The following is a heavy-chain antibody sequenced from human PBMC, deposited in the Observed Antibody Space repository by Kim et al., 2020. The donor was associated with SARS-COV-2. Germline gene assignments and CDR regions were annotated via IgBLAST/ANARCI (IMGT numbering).Heavy chain of an antibody. Sequence: GESLRLSCAASGFPFNTYEMTWGRQAPGKGLEWVSSISPGGHSTYYADSVKGRFTISRDNSKDALYLQMNSLRAEDTAIYYCVKGSLFDWWGQGTQVIVSS. D-gene: IGHD1-26*01. CDR1: GFPFNTYE. J-gene: IGHJ4*02. CDR3: VKGSLFDW. CDR2: ISPGGHST. V-gene: IGHV3-23*01.